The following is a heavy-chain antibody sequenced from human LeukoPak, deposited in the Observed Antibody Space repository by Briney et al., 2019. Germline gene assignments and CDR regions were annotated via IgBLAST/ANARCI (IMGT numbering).Heavy chain of an antibody. J-gene: IGHJ4*02. CDR1: GGSISSYY. V-gene: IGHV4-4*07. Sequence: SETLSLTCTVSGGSISSYYWSWIRQPAGKGLEWIVRIYSSGSTNYNPSLKSRVTMSVDTSKTQFSLKLSSLTAADTAVYYCARDYYDSSGYRDYFDYWGQGTLVTVSS. CDR2: IYSSGST. D-gene: IGHD3-22*01. CDR3: ARDYYDSSGYRDYFDY.